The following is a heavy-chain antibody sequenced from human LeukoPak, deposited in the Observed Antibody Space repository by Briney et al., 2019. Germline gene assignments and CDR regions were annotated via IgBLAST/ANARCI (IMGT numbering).Heavy chain of an antibody. J-gene: IGHJ4*02. CDR1: GYTFTGYY. V-gene: IGHV1-2*02. D-gene: IGHD1-26*01. Sequence: ASVKVSCKASGYTFTGYYMHWVRQAPGQGLEWMGWINPNSGGTNYAQKFQGRVTMTRDTSISTAYMELSRLRSDDTAVYYCATETPPSGTYSVHFDSWGQGTLVTVSS. CDR3: ATETPPSGTYSVHFDS. CDR2: INPNSGGT.